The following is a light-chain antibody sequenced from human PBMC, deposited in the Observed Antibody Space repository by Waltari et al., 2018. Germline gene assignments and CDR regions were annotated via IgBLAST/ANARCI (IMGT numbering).Light chain of an antibody. Sequence: IVMSQSPLSLPVTLGEPASISCSSSQSLLHRNGYNYLDWYLQKPGQSPQLLIYLGSNRASGVPDRFSGSGSGTDFTLKISRVEAEDVGVYYCMQALQTPRMFGQGTKVEIK. CDR3: MQALQTPRM. CDR1: QSLLHRNGYNY. J-gene: IGKJ1*01. V-gene: IGKV2-28*01. CDR2: LGS.